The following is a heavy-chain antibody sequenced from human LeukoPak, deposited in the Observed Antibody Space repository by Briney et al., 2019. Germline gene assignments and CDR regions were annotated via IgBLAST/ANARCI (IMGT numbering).Heavy chain of an antibody. CDR2: IIPIFGTA. D-gene: IGHD7-27*01. V-gene: IGHV1-69*05. J-gene: IGHJ4*02. CDR3: ARVATGDFFYFDY. CDR1: GGTFSSYA. Sequence: ASVKVSCKASGGTFSSYAISWVRQAPGQGLEWMGGIIPIFGTANYAQKFQGRVTITTDESTSTAYMELSSLRSEDTAVYYCARVATGDFFYFDYWGQGNLVTVSS.